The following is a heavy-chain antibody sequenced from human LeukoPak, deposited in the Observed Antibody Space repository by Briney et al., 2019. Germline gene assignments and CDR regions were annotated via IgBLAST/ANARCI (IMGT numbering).Heavy chain of an antibody. V-gene: IGHV1-18*04. D-gene: IGHD1-1*01. CDR2: ISAYNGNT. Sequence: GASVKVSCKASGYTFTSYGISWVRQAPGQGLEWMGWISAYNGNTNYAQKLQGRVTMTTDTSTSTAYMELRSLRSDDTAVYYCARVPTLERPMHYFDYWGQGTLVTVSS. J-gene: IGHJ4*02. CDR1: GYTFTSYG. CDR3: ARVPTLERPMHYFDY.